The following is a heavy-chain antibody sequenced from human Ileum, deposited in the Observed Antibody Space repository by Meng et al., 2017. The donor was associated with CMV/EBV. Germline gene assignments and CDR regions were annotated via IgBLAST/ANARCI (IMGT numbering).Heavy chain of an antibody. V-gene: IGHV3-11*01. Sequence: GESLKISCAASGFTFSDYYMSWIRQAPGKGLEWVSYISSSGSTIYYADSVKGRFTISRDNAKNSQYLQMNSLRAEDTAVYYCARCWNYYDSSGYYCYYYYYGMDVWGQGTTVTVSS. D-gene: IGHD3-22*01. CDR2: ISSSGSTI. CDR1: GFTFSDYY. CDR3: ARCWNYYDSSGYYCYYYYYGMDV. J-gene: IGHJ6*02.